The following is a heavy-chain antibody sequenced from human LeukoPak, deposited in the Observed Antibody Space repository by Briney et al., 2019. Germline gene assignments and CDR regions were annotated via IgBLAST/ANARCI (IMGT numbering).Heavy chain of an antibody. Sequence: PSETLSLTCTVSGGAISSYYWSWIRQPPGKGLEWIGCIYYSGSTNYNPSLKSRGTISLDTSKNQFSLKLSSVTAADTAVYYCARARGSYYRIEAFDIWGQGTMVTVSS. CDR3: ARARGSYYRIEAFDI. V-gene: IGHV4-59*01. CDR2: IYYSGST. D-gene: IGHD1-26*01. J-gene: IGHJ3*02. CDR1: GGAISSYY.